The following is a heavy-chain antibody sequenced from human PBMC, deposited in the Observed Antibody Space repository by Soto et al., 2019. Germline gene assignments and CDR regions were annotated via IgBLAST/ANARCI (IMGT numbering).Heavy chain of an antibody. J-gene: IGHJ5*02. V-gene: IGHV4-34*01. Sequence: QVQLQQWGAGLLRPSETLSLTCAVYGGSFSGYYWSWIRQPPGKGLEWIGEINHSGSTNYSPSLKSRVTISVDTSKNQFSLKLSSVTAADAAVYYCANKCQDVSSNWFDPWGQGTLVTVSS. CDR1: GGSFSGYY. CDR2: INHSGST. D-gene: IGHD3-16*01. CDR3: ANKCQDVSSNWFDP.